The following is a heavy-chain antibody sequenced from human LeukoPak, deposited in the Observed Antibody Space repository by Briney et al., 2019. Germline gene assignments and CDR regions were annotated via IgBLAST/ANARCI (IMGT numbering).Heavy chain of an antibody. Sequence: SQTLSLTCTLSGGAISSVSNYGSWIRHPAGKGLEWIGRIYTSGSTNNTPSLKSRVTISVDTSTNQFSQKLSSVTAADTGVYYCSRDSASGSFWDYWGQGTLVTVSS. CDR2: IYTSGST. V-gene: IGHV4-61*02. D-gene: IGHD3-3*01. CDR1: GGAISSVSNY. CDR3: SRDSASGSFWDY. J-gene: IGHJ4*02.